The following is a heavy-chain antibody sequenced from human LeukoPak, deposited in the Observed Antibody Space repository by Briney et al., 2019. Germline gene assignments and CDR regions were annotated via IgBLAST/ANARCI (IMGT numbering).Heavy chain of an antibody. Sequence: SETLSLTCAVSGGSISSSNWWSWVRQPPGKGLEWIGEIYHSGSTNYNPSLKSRVTISVDKSKNQFSLKLSSVTAADTAVYYCARRASGWPTDNWFDPWGQGTQVTVSS. CDR1: GGSISSSNW. D-gene: IGHD6-19*01. V-gene: IGHV4-4*02. CDR3: ARRASGWPTDNWFDP. CDR2: IYHSGST. J-gene: IGHJ5*02.